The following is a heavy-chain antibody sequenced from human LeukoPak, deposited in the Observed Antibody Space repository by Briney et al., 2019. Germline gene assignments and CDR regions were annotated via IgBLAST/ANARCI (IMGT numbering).Heavy chain of an antibody. J-gene: IGHJ4*02. Sequence: SETLSLTCAVYGGSFSGYYWSWIRQPPGKGLEWIGEINHSGSTNYNPSLKSQVTISVDTSKNQFSLKLSSVTAADTAVYYCAREIAVAGTSFWDYWGQATLVTVSS. V-gene: IGHV4-34*01. CDR3: AREIAVAGTSFWDY. CDR1: GGSFSGYY. D-gene: IGHD6-19*01. CDR2: INHSGST.